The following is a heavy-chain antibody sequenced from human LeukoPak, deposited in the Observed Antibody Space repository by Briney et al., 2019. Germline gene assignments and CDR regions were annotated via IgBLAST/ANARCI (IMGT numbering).Heavy chain of an antibody. D-gene: IGHD3-9*01. CDR2: INPNSGGT. Sequence: ASVKVSCKASGYTFTSYGISWVRQAPGQGLEWMGWINPNSGGTNYAQKFQGRVTMTRDTSISTAYMELSRLRSDDTAVYYCARGRYFDWLIDYWGQGTLVTVSS. CDR1: GYTFTSYG. J-gene: IGHJ4*02. V-gene: IGHV1-2*02. CDR3: ARGRYFDWLIDY.